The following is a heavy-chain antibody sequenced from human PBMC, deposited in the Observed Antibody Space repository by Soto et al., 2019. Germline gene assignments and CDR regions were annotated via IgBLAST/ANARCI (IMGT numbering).Heavy chain of an antibody. D-gene: IGHD5-18*01. J-gene: IGHJ4*02. CDR2: IDPSDSQT. CDR1: GYSFAGYW. CDR3: ARQIYGSDTGPNFQYYFDS. V-gene: IGHV5-10-1*01. Sequence: GESLKISCKGSGYSFAGYWITWVRQKPGKGLEWMGRIDPSDSQTYYSPSFRGHVTISATKSITTVFLQWSSLRASDTAMYYCARQIYGSDTGPNFQYYFDSWGQGTPVTVSS.